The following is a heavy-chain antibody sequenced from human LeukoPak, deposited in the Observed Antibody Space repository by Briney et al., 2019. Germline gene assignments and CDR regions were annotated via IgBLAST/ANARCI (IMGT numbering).Heavy chain of an antibody. J-gene: IGHJ4*02. CDR3: ARVMTDGYNYVMWDY. CDR2: INPNSGGT. D-gene: IGHD5-24*01. Sequence: ASVKVSCKASGYTFTGYYMHWVRQAPGQGLEWMGRINPNSGGTNYAQKFQGRVTMTRDTSISTAYMELSRLRSDDTAVYYCARVMTDGYNYVMWDYWGQGTLVTVSS. CDR1: GYTFTGYY. V-gene: IGHV1-2*06.